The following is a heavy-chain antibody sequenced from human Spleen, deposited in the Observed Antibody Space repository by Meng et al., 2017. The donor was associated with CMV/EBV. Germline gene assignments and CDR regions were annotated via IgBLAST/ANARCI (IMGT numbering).Heavy chain of an antibody. J-gene: IGHJ4*02. CDR1: GFTFSGYT. CDR2: IWYDGTNE. CDR3: AKDQIVGATIDY. V-gene: IGHV3-30*02. D-gene: IGHD1-26*01. Sequence: GESLKISCAASGFTFSGYTMHWVRQTPGKGLEWVAIIWYDGTNEQYADSVKGRFTISRDNSKNTLYLQMNSLRAEDTAVYYCAKDQIVGATIDYWGQGTLVTVSS.